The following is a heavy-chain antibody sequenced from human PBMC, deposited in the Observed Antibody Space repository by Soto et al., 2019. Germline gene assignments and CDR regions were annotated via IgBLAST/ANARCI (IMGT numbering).Heavy chain of an antibody. D-gene: IGHD2-15*01. CDR3: ARGGGGSYYYYYGMDV. CDR1: GGTFSSYA. J-gene: IGHJ6*02. CDR2: IIPIFGTA. Sequence: QVQLVQSGAEVKKPGSSVKVSCKASGGTFSSYAINWVRQAPGQGLEWMGGIIPIFGTANYAQKFQGRVTITQDEPTSTADMELSSRRSEDTAVYYCARGGGGSYYYYYGMDVWGPGTTVTVSS. V-gene: IGHV1-69*05.